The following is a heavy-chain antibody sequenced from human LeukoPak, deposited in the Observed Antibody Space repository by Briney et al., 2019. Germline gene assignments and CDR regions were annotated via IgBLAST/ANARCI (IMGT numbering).Heavy chain of an antibody. CDR3: ARDKRVAVAGTYIYYYYMDV. CDR1: GGSFSGYY. D-gene: IGHD6-19*01. CDR2: INHSGTT. V-gene: IGHV4-34*01. Sequence: NPSETLSLTCAVYGGSFSGYYWSWIRQPPGKGLEWIGEINHSGTTNYNPSLKSRVTMSVDTSKNQFSLKLSSVTAADTAVYYCARDKRVAVAGTYIYYYYMDVWGNGTTVTISS. J-gene: IGHJ6*03.